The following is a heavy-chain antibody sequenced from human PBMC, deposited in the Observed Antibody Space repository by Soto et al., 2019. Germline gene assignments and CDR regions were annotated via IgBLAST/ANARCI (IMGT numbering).Heavy chain of an antibody. D-gene: IGHD3-22*01. CDR3: ARGDYYDSSGYSGAFDI. J-gene: IGHJ3*02. CDR2: ISAYNGNT. V-gene: IGHV1-18*01. CDR1: GYTFTSYG. Sequence: ASVQVSCKASGYTFTSYGISWVRQAPGQGLEWMGWISAYNGNTNYAQKLQGRVTMTTDTSTSTAYMELRSLRSDDTAVYYCARGDYYDSSGYSGAFDIWGQGTMVT.